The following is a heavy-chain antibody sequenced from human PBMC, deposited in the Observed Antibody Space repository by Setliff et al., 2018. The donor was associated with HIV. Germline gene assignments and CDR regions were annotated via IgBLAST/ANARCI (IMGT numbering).Heavy chain of an antibody. CDR3: AKEGNSVDNWLDP. CDR1: GDPIFIGGYY. D-gene: IGHD1-26*01. V-gene: IGHV4-31*03. J-gene: IGHJ5*02. CDR2: IYHTGKT. Sequence: SETLSLTCTVSGDPIFIGGYYWSWIRQHPGGGLEWIGYIYHTGKTYYNPSLQSRIIMSLDMSQNQFSLKLSSVTAADTAVYYCAKEGNSVDNWLDPWGPGTPVTVSS.